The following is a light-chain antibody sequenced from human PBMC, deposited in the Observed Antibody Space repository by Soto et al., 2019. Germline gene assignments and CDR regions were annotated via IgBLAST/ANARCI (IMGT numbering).Light chain of an antibody. Sequence: EIVLAQSPATLSLSPGERATLSCRASQSVSIYLAWYQQKPGQAPRLLIYDASNRATGIPARFTGSGPGTDFTLTISSLEPEDFAVYYCQQRSNWPPTITFGQGTRLDIK. V-gene: IGKV3-11*01. CDR3: QQRSNWPPTIT. CDR2: DAS. J-gene: IGKJ5*01. CDR1: QSVSIY.